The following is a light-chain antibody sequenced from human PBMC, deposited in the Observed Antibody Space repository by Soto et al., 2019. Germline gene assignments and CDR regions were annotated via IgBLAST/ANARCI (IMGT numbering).Light chain of an antibody. Sequence: SYELTQPPSVSVSPGQTASITCSGDKLGDKYACWYQQKPGQSPVLVIYQDSKRPSGIPERFSYSNSGNTATLPISGTHAMDDADYYCQAWDSSTVVFGGGTKLTVL. CDR3: QAWDSSTVV. CDR2: QDS. CDR1: KLGDKY. V-gene: IGLV3-1*01. J-gene: IGLJ2*01.